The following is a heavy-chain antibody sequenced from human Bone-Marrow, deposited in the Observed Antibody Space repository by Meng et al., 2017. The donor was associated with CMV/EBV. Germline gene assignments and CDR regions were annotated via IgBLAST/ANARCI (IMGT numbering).Heavy chain of an antibody. V-gene: IGHV2-70*12. Sequence: SGPMLVKPTQTLSLTYTFSGFSLSTSGMCVSWVRQPPGKALEWLALIDWDDDKYYSTSLKTRLTISKDTSKNQVVLTMTNMDPVDTAIYYCAPKIEEGYCSSTSFQEVCDAFDIWGQGTMVTVSS. J-gene: IGHJ3*02. CDR3: APKIEEGYCSSTSFQEVCDAFDI. CDR1: GFSLSTSGMC. D-gene: IGHD2-2*01. CDR2: IDWDDDK.